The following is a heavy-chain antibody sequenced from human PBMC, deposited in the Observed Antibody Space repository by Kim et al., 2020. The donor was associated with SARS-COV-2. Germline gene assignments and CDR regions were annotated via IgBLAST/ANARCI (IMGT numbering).Heavy chain of an antibody. Sequence: ASVKVSCKASGYTFTSYAMNWVRQAPGQGLEWMGWINTNTGNPTYAQGFTGRFVFSLDTSVSTAYLQISSLKAEDTAVYYCARVLGSGSYYLMIFENDYYYGMDVWGQGTTVTVSS. CDR2: INTNTGNP. V-gene: IGHV7-4-1*02. CDR3: ARVLGSGSYYLMIFENDYYYGMDV. J-gene: IGHJ6*02. D-gene: IGHD3-10*01. CDR1: GYTFTSYA.